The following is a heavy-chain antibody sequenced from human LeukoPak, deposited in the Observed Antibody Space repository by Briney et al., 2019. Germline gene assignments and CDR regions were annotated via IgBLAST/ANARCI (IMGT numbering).Heavy chain of an antibody. V-gene: IGHV3-30*02. Sequence: GGSLRLSCTASGFTFRSYGMHWVRQAPGKGLEWVAFIQYDGSDRYYADSVKGRFTISRDNSKNTLYLQVNSLRAEDTSVYYCSKTIAVADPTDYWGQGTLVTVSS. CDR2: IQYDGSDR. CDR1: GFTFRSYG. J-gene: IGHJ4*02. CDR3: SKTIAVADPTDY. D-gene: IGHD6-19*01.